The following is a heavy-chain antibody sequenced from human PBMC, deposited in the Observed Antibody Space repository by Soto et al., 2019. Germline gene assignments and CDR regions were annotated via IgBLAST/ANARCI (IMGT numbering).Heavy chain of an antibody. CDR2: IKSKTDGGTT. V-gene: IGHV3-15*01. D-gene: IGHD3-10*01. CDR1: GFTFSNAW. CDR3: TADRKVRGVIEHFDY. Sequence: GGSLRLSCAASGFTFSNAWMGWVRQAPGKGLEWVGRIKSKTDGGTTDYDAPEEGRLTISRDDSKNTLYLQMNSLKTDDAAVEYCTADRKVRGVIEHFDYWGQGTLVTVSS. J-gene: IGHJ4*02.